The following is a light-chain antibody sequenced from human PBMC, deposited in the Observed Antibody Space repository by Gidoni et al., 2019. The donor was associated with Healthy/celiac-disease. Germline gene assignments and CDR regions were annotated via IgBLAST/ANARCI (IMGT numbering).Light chain of an antibody. CDR3: QQSYSTPT. CDR2: AAS. CDR1: QSISSY. V-gene: IGKV1-39*01. J-gene: IGKJ4*01. Sequence: DIHMTQSPSSLSASVGDRVTIPRLASQSISSYLNWYQQKPGKAPKLLIYAASSLQSGVPSRFSGSGSGTDFTLTISSLQPEDFATYYCQQSYSTPTFGGGTKVEIK.